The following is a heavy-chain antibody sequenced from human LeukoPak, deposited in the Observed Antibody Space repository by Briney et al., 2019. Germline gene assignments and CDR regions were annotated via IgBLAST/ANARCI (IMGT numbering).Heavy chain of an antibody. CDR3: AREMGGDNPIPLDY. CDR2: ISSSSTK. D-gene: IGHD4-17*01. V-gene: IGHV3-48*01. CDR1: GFIFSRYS. J-gene: IGHJ4*02. Sequence: GGSLRLSCTASGFIFSRYSINWVRQARGKGLEWDSYISSSSTKYYADSVKGRYTISRDNAKNSLYLQMNSLRVEDTAVYQCAREMGGDNPIPLDYWGQGTLVTVSS.